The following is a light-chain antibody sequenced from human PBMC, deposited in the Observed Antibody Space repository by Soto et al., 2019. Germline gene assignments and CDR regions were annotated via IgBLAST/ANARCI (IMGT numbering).Light chain of an antibody. CDR1: QSVSSY. J-gene: IGKJ2*01. Sequence: EIVLTQSPATLSLSPGERATLSCRASQSVSSYLAWYQQNLDQAPRLLIYDASNRATGIPARFSGSRSGTDFTPTISSIEPEDFAVYYCQQRSNWPPYTFGQGTKLEIK. V-gene: IGKV3-11*01. CDR3: QQRSNWPPYT. CDR2: DAS.